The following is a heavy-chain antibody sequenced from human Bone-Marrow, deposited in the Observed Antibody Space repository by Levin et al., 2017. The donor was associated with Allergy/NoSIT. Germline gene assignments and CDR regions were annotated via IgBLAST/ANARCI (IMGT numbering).Heavy chain of an antibody. CDR3: AILKPVFGVDY. CDR2: INPKSGAT. CDR1: GYTFTGYF. D-gene: IGHD2-8*01. Sequence: GESLKISCKASGYTFTGYFIHWVRQAPGQGLQWMGWINPKSGATHYAQDFQGRVTLTRDTSISTANMELNRLRSDDTAVYYCAILKPVFGVDYWGQGTLVTVSS. V-gene: IGHV1-2*02. J-gene: IGHJ4*02.